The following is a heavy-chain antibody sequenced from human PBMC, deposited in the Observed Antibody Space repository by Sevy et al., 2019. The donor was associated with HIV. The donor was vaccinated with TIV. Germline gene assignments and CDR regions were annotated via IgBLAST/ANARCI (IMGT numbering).Heavy chain of an antibody. Sequence: GGSLRLSCAASGFTFNKYAMTWVRQAPGKGLDWVSSLSDAGSIAYYADSVKGRFTISRDNSKSTLYLEMNNLRADDTAVYYCARGWQQRSADYWGQGTLVTVSS. V-gene: IGHV3-23*01. CDR1: GFTFNKYA. CDR3: ARGWQQRSADY. D-gene: IGHD6-13*01. CDR2: LSDAGSIA. J-gene: IGHJ4*02.